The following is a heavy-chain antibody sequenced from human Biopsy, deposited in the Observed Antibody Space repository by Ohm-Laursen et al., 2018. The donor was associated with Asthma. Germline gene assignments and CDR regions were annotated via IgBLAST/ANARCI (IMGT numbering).Heavy chain of an antibody. CDR1: GGYTGSSDHH. J-gene: IGHJ6*02. D-gene: IGHD4-17*01. V-gene: IGHV4-30-4*01. CDR2: VFWSGST. CDR3: ARVVSYGDIYFGIDV. Sequence: TLSLTCRVSGGYTGSSDHHWAWIRQAPGKGLEWIGFVFWSGSTHSSRSLERRVSISIDTATNEFSMKLWSVTPADTAVYFCARVVSYGDIYFGIDVWGPGNTVVVS.